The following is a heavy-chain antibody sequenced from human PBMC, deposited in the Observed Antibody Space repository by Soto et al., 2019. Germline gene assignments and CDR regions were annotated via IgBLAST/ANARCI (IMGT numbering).Heavy chain of an antibody. CDR2: IYYSGST. V-gene: IGHV4-61*08. Sequence: TSETLSLTCTVSGGSITRGGYYWTWIRQHPGKGLEWIGYIYYSGSTNYNPSLKSRVTISVDTSKNQFSLKLSSVTAADTAVYYCARVPTIWGQGTLVTVSS. CDR3: ARVPTI. J-gene: IGHJ4*02. CDR1: GGSITRGGYY.